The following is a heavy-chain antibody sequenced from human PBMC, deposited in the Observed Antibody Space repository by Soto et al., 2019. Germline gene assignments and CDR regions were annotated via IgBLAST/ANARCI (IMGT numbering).Heavy chain of an antibody. CDR1: GFNFNSNV. J-gene: IGHJ4*02. D-gene: IGHD2-21*01. CDR2: IRDDGVTT. Sequence: EVQLVESGGGLVQPRGSLRLSCTASGFNFNSNVMSWVRQAPGKGLEWLAIIRDDGVTTYYAASVKGRFTISRDNSMNTLYLQMKSLRAEDTAVYYCAKTYVAWANFPFGSWGQGIQVTVSS. CDR3: AKTYVAWANFPFGS. V-gene: IGHV3-23*04.